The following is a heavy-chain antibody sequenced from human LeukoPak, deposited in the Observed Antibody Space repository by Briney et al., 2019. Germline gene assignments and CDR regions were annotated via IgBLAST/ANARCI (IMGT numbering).Heavy chain of an antibody. J-gene: IGHJ5*02. CDR3: ARHHITMVRGPQNRFDP. CDR2: INHSGST. D-gene: IGHD3-10*01. Sequence: SETLSLTCAVYGGSFSGYYWSWIRQPPGKGLEWIGEINHSGSTNYNPSLKSRVTISVDTSKNQFSLKLSSVTAADTAVYYCARHHITMVRGPQNRFDPWGQGTLVTVSS. V-gene: IGHV4-34*01. CDR1: GGSFSGYY.